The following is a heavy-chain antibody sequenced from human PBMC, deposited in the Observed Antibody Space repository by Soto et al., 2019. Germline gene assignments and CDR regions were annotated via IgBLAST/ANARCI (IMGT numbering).Heavy chain of an antibody. V-gene: IGHV1-8*01. CDR3: VRAHYYDSSGYYPNFDY. J-gene: IGHJ4*02. Sequence: QVQLVQSGAEVKKPGASVKVSCKASGYTFTSYDINWVRQATGQGLEWMGWMNPNSGNTGYAQKFQGRVTMTRNTSISTAYMELSSLRSEDTAVYYCVRAHYYDSSGYYPNFDYWGQGTLVTVSS. D-gene: IGHD3-22*01. CDR1: GYTFTSYD. CDR2: MNPNSGNT.